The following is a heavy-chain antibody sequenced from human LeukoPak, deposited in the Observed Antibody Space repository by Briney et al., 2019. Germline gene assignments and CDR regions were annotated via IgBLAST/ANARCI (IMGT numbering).Heavy chain of an antibody. CDR3: ASQRYYDILTGPIENWFDP. J-gene: IGHJ5*02. D-gene: IGHD3-9*01. Sequence: SETLSLTCTVSGVSISSGSYYWSWIRQPAGKGLEWIVRIYTSGSTNYNPSLKSRVTISVDTSKNQFSLKLSSVTAADTAVYYCASQRYYDILTGPIENWFDPWGQGTLVTVSS. V-gene: IGHV4-61*02. CDR2: IYTSGST. CDR1: GVSISSGSYY.